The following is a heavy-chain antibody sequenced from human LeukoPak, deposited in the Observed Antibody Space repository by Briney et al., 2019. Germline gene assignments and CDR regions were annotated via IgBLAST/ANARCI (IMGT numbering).Heavy chain of an antibody. J-gene: IGHJ5*02. CDR2: IIPIFGTA. CDR3: ARDIDYDILTGYYNVRWFDP. Sequence: SVKVSCKASGGTFSSYAISWVRQAPGQGLEWMGGIIPIFGTANYAQKFQGRVTITTDESTSTAYMELSRLRSDDTAVYYCARDIDYDILTGYYNVRWFDPWGQGTLVTVSS. CDR1: GGTFSSYA. V-gene: IGHV1-69*05. D-gene: IGHD3-9*01.